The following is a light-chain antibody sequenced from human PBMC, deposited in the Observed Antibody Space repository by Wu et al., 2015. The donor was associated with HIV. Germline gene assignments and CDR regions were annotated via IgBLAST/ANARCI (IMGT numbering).Light chain of an antibody. J-gene: IGKJ4*01. CDR3: QQRSNWPPLT. CDR2: GAS. CDR1: QTITSSY. V-gene: IGKV3D-20*02. Sequence: EIVLTQSPGTLSLSPGERATLSCRASQTITSSYLSWYQQKPGQAPRLLIYGASNRATGIPDRFSGSGSGTHFTLTISRLEPEDFAVYYCQQRSNWPPLTFGGGTKGGDET.